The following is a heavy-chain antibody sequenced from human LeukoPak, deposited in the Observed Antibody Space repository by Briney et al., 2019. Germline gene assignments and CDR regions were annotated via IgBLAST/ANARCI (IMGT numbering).Heavy chain of an antibody. D-gene: IGHD4-17*01. J-gene: IGHJ4*02. CDR1: GFTFSSYA. CDR3: ARESPLYGDPDY. Sequence: GGSLRLSCAASGFTFSSYAIHWVRQAPGQGLEWLAVISYDGSNKYYADSVKGRFTFSRDNSKNTLYLQMNSLRAEDTAVYYCARESPLYGDPDYWGQGTLVTVSS. CDR2: ISYDGSNK. V-gene: IGHV3-30*04.